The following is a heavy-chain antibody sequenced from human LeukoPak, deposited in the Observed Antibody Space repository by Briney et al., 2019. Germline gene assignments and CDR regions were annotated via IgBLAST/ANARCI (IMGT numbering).Heavy chain of an antibody. Sequence: GGSLRLPCAASGFTFSSYSMNWVRQAPGKGLEWVSYISSSGSTIYYPDSVKGRFTISRDNAKNSLYLQMNSLRDEDTAVYYCARDRPQYYYDSSGYGAFDFWGQGTMVTVSS. CDR1: GFTFSSYS. D-gene: IGHD3-22*01. J-gene: IGHJ3*01. CDR2: ISSSGSTI. CDR3: ARDRPQYYYDSSGYGAFDF. V-gene: IGHV3-48*02.